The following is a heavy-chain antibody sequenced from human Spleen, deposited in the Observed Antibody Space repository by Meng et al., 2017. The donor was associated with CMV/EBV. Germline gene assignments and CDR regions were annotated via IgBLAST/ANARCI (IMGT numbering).Heavy chain of an antibody. Sequence: GESLKISCAASGFAFSSYWMSWVRQAPGKGLEWAANIKQDGSEKYYVDSLKGRFTISRDNAKNSLYLQMNSLRAEDTAVYYCAGGDSTTGWLDPWGQGTLVTVSS. CDR3: AGGDSTTGWLDP. J-gene: IGHJ5*02. V-gene: IGHV3-7*01. CDR1: GFAFSSYW. D-gene: IGHD2-2*01. CDR2: IKQDGSEK.